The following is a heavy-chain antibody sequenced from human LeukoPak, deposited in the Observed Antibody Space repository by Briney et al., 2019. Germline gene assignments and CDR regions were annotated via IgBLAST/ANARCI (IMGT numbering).Heavy chain of an antibody. V-gene: IGHV4-59*08. J-gene: IGHJ5*02. Sequence: PSETLSLTCTVSGGSISSYYWSWIRQPPGKGLEWIGYIYYSGSTNYNPSLKSRVTISVDTSKNQFSLKLSSVTAADTAVYYCARRAQWLDNWFDPWGQGTLVTVSS. CDR1: GGSISSYY. CDR3: ARRAQWLDNWFDP. D-gene: IGHD6-19*01. CDR2: IYYSGST.